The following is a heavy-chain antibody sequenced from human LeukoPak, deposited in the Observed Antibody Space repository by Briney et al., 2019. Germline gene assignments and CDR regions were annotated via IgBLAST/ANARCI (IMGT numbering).Heavy chain of an antibody. CDR2: IYTSGST. Sequence: SQTLSLTCTVSGGSISSGSYYWSWIRQPAGKGLEWIGRIYTSGSTNYNPSLKSRVTISVDTSKNQLSLKLSSVTAADTAVYYCARSSRKGRGAFDIWGQGTMVTVSS. CDR3: ARSSRKGRGAFDI. J-gene: IGHJ3*02. D-gene: IGHD3-10*01. V-gene: IGHV4-61*02. CDR1: GGSISSGSYY.